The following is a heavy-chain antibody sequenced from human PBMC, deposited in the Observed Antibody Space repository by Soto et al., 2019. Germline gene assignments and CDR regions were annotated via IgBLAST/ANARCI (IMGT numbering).Heavy chain of an antibody. CDR2: ITYEGSNK. Sequence: QEQLVESGGGVVQPGRSLRLSCAASGFFFANYGMHWVRQAPGKGLEWVALITYEGSNKYYADAVKGRFTISRDNAKNMVSLQMDSLRAEDTAVYYCAKARGANNWANYYGLDVWGQGTTVTVSS. D-gene: IGHD1-1*01. V-gene: IGHV3-30*18. CDR1: GFFFANYG. CDR3: AKARGANNWANYYGLDV. J-gene: IGHJ6*02.